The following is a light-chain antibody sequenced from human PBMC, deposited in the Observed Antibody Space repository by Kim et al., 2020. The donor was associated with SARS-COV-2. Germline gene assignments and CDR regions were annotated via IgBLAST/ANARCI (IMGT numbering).Light chain of an antibody. J-gene: IGLJ1*01. CDR3: SSYSTTSIRYV. V-gene: IGLV2-14*03. CDR2: DVS. CDR1: RSDVGGFDY. Sequence: QSVTLSCIGTRSDVGGFDYVSWHQQHPGKAPKVIISDVSDRPSGVSDRFSGSKSGNTASLTISGLQAEDEADYYCSSYSTTSIRYVFGTGTKVTVL.